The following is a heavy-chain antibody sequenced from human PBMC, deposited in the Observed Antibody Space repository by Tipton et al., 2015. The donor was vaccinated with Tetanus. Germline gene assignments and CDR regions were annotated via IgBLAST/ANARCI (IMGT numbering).Heavy chain of an antibody. Sequence: TLSLTCAVYGGSFTGYYWSWIRQPPGKGLEWIGEVDHTEYTNHNASLESRVTISIDMSKNQFSLNLRSVTAADTALYFCARGLRRAVTMRGFDYWGQGIPVTVSS. CDR1: GGSFTGYY. CDR3: ARGLRRAVTMRGFDY. J-gene: IGHJ4*02. V-gene: IGHV4-34*01. D-gene: IGHD4-17*01. CDR2: VDHTEYT.